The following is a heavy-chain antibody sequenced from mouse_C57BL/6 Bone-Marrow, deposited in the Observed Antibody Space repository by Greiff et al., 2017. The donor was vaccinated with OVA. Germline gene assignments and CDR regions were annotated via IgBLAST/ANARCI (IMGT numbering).Heavy chain of an antibody. CDR2: IWSGGST. Sequence: VKLMESGPGLVQPSQSLSITCTVSGFSLTSYGVHWVRQSPGKGLEWLGVIWSGGSTDYNAAFISRLSISKDNSKSQVFFKMNSLQADDTAIYYCARYYYGSSGFDYWGQGTTLTVSS. V-gene: IGHV2-2*01. CDR3: ARYYYGSSGFDY. J-gene: IGHJ2*01. D-gene: IGHD1-1*01. CDR1: GFSLTSYG.